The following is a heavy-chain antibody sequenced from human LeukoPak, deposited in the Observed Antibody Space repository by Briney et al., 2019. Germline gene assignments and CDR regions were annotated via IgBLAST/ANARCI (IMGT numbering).Heavy chain of an antibody. CDR2: ISAYNGNT. CDR3: ATNILVRDIINWFDP. J-gene: IGHJ5*02. D-gene: IGHD3-10*01. V-gene: IGHV1-18*01. CDR1: GYTFTSYG. Sequence: ASVKVSCKASGYTFTSYGISWVRQAPGQGLEWMGWISAYNGNTNYAQKLQGRVTMTTDTSTSTAYMELSSLRYDDTAVYYCATNILVRDIINWFDPWGQGTLATVSS.